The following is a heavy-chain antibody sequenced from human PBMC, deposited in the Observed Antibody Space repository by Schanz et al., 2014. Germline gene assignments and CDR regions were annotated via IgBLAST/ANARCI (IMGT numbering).Heavy chain of an antibody. CDR3: ARDQSPYTNSSDVRYFDY. CDR1: GYTLSAYS. CDR2: VNPSVRGT. V-gene: IGHV1-46*01. D-gene: IGHD6-6*01. J-gene: IGHJ4*02. Sequence: QVQLVQSGTQVKKPGASVKVSCKASGYTLSAYSLHWVRQAPGQGLEWMGIVNPSVRGTHFAREFQGRVTVTSDTSTSTAYMDLSSLRSDDTAVYYCARDQSPYTNSSDVRYFDYWGQGSLVTVSS.